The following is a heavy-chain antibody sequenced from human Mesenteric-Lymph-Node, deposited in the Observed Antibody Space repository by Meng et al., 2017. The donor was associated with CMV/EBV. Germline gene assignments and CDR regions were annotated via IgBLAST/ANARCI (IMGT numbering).Heavy chain of an antibody. V-gene: IGHV3-23*01. CDR2: ISGSGGST. CDR1: GFTFNDYY. Sequence: GESLKISCAASGFTFNDYYMKWIRQAPGKGLEWVSAISGSGGSTYYADSVKGRFTISRDNSKNTLYLQMNSLRAEDTAVYYCAREEAVTTRSYYYYYGMDVWGQGTTVTVSS. D-gene: IGHD4-11*01. CDR3: AREEAVTTRSYYYYYGMDV. J-gene: IGHJ6*02.